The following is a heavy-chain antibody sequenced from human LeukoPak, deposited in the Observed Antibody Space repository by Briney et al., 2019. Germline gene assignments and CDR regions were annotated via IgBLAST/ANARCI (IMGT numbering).Heavy chain of an antibody. J-gene: IGHJ4*02. Sequence: PGGSLRLSCAASGFIFTDYWMYWVRQAPGKELEWVANIRQDGSDKNYVDSVEGRFTISRDNAKRSLYLQMNSLRAEDTAVYYCAPPPIAATGNWGQGTLVTVSS. CDR1: GFIFTDYW. CDR3: APPPIAATGN. CDR2: IRQDGSDK. V-gene: IGHV3-7*01. D-gene: IGHD6-13*01.